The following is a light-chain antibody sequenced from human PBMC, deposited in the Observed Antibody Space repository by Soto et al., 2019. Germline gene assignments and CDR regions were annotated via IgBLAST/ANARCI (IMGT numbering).Light chain of an antibody. CDR1: SGHSSYI. CDR3: ETWDSKGV. V-gene: IGLV4-60*02. CDR2: LEGSGSY. Sequence: SVLTQSSSASASLGSSVKLTCTLSSGHSSYIIAWHQQQPGKAPRYLMKLEGSGSYNKGSGVPDRFSGSSSGADRYLTISNLQFEDEADYYCETWDSKGVFGGGTKLTVL. J-gene: IGLJ3*02.